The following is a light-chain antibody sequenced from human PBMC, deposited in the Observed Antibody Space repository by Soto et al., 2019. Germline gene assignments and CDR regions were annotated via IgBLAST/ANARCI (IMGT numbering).Light chain of an antibody. Sequence: DLQLTQSPPTLSASVGDRVTITCRASQSIRYYLAWYQQMPGKAPKLLIYGASSLQSGVPSRFSGSGSGTEFTLTISSLQPDDFATYFCQHHNSYSQTFDQGTKVEIK. CDR3: QHHNSYSQT. V-gene: IGKV1-5*01. CDR1: QSIRYY. CDR2: GAS. J-gene: IGKJ1*01.